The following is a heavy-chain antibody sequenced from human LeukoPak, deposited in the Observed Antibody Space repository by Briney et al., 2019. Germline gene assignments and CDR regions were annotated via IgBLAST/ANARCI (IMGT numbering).Heavy chain of an antibody. CDR1: GYMFDVFY. V-gene: IGHV1-2*02. D-gene: IGHD2-15*01. Sequence: ASLKVSCEGSGYMFDVFYMHWVRQGPRQGLEWMGWIDPNNGETVYAQEFQGRVTMTRYTSIATAYMELTSLTFDDSAVYYCVTSGGLPSNTLSVWGQGTKVTVSS. CDR3: VTSGGLPSNTLSV. J-gene: IGHJ3*01. CDR2: IDPNNGET.